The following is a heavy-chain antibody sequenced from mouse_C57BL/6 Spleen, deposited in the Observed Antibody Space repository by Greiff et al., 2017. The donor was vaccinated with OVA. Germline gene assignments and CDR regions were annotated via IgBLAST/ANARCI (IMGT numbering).Heavy chain of an antibody. Sequence: EVKLMESGGGLVQPGGSLKLSCAASGFTFRDYYMYWVRHTPEKRLEWVAYLINGCGITYYSDTGKGRFTRSRDNAKKTLYLQMSRLKSEDTAMYYCARVYYSNYGGAMVYWGQGTSVTGSS. CDR3: ARVYYSNYGGAMVY. CDR1: GFTFRDYY. CDR2: LINGCGIT. J-gene: IGHJ4*01. V-gene: IGHV5-12*01. D-gene: IGHD2-5*01.